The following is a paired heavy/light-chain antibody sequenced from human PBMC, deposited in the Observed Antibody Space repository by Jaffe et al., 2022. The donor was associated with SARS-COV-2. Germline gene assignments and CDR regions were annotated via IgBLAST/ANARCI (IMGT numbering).Heavy chain of an antibody. CDR2: ISTYNGHT. CDR3: VRDAGESGFYYMAY. J-gene: IGHJ4*02. CDR1: GYIFSTYG. Sequence: QVQLVQSGAEVMQPGASVKVSCKASGYIFSTYGINWVRQAPGQGLEWMGWISTYNGHTNYAQHLQDRVTMTTDTSTSTAYVEVSSLRSDDTAVYYCVRDAGESGFYYMAYWGQGTLVTVSS. V-gene: IGHV1-18*01. D-gene: IGHD1-26*01.
Light chain of an antibody. CDR2: NIN. Sequence: QSVLTQAPSASGTPGQRVTISCSGSSSNIGRNYVYWYQQLPGTAPKLLIYNINQRPSGVPDRFSGSKSGTSASLAISGLRSEDEGDYYCAAWDHSLNAWVLGGGTKLTVL. V-gene: IGLV1-47*01. CDR1: SSNIGRNY. J-gene: IGLJ3*02. CDR3: AAWDHSLNAWV.